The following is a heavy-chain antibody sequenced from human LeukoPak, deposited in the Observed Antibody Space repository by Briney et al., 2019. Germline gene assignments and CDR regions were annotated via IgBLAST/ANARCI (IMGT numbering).Heavy chain of an antibody. V-gene: IGHV3-23*01. CDR3: AKVPDVDTVAATAFDY. CDR1: GFTFSSYA. Sequence: GGSLRLSCAASGFTFSSYAINWVRQAPGKGLEWVSGISGGSGSTYYADSVRGRFTISRDNSKNTLYLQMNSLRAEDTAVYYCAKVPDVDTVAATAFDYWGQGTLVTVSS. D-gene: IGHD5-12*01. CDR2: ISGGSGST. J-gene: IGHJ4*02.